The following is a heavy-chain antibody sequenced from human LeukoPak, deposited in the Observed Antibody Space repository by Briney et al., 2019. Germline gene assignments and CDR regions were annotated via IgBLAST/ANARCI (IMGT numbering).Heavy chain of an antibody. CDR3: ARGPHYDILTGYYNERYFDY. V-gene: IGHV4-34*01. J-gene: IGHJ4*02. D-gene: IGHD3-9*01. CDR1: GGSFSGYY. CDR2: INHSGST. Sequence: SETLSLTCAVYGGSFSGYYWNWIRQPPGKGLDWIGEINHSGSTNYNPSLKSLVTISVDTSKNDFSLKLSSVTAADTAVYYCARGPHYDILTGYYNERYFDYWGQGTLVTVSS.